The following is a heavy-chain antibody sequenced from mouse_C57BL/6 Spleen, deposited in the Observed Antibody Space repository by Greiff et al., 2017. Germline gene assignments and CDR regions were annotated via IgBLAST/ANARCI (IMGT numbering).Heavy chain of an antibody. J-gene: IGHJ4*01. CDR1: GYTFTSYW. CDR2: IYPGNSDT. Sequence: EVQLQQSGTVLARPGASVKMSCKTSGYTFTSYWMHWVKQRPGQGLEWIGAIYPGNSDTSYNQKFKGKAKLTAVTSASTAYMELSSLTNEDSAVYYCTTYDYDGGAMDCWGQGASVTVSS. CDR3: TTYDYDGGAMDC. D-gene: IGHD2-4*01. V-gene: IGHV1-5*01.